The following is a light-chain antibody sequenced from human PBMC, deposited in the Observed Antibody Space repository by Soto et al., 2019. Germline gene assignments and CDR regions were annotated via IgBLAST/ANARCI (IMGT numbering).Light chain of an antibody. CDR2: DAS. V-gene: IGKV3-11*01. J-gene: IGKJ4*01. CDR1: QSVASH. Sequence: EVVLTQSPATLSLSPGERATLSCRASQSVASHLTWYQHKPGQAPRLLIYDASNRATGIPARFSGSGSGTDFTLTISSLEPEGFAVYYCQQRTNWRLTFGGGTKVEIK. CDR3: QQRTNWRLT.